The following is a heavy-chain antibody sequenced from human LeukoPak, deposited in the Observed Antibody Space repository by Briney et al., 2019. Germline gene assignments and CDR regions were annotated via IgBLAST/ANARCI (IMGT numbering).Heavy chain of an antibody. CDR3: ARVKEAAAFDY. V-gene: IGHV3-21*01. CDR1: GFTFSSYS. J-gene: IGHJ4*02. Sequence: GGSLRLSCAASGFTFSSYSMNWVRQAPGKGQEWVSSISSDSSHMYYADSVKGRFTISRDNAKNSLYLQMNSLRAEETAVYYCARVKEAAAFDYWGQGALVTVSS. CDR2: ISSDSSHM. D-gene: IGHD6-25*01.